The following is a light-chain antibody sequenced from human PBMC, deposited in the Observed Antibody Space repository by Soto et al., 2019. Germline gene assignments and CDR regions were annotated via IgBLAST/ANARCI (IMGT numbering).Light chain of an antibody. V-gene: IGKV3-20*01. Sequence: EIVLTQSPATLSLSPGERATLSCRASQSVTDTYLAWYQQKPGQAPRLVISGASSRTSGIPDRFSAGGSGTDLTLTITRLEPVDFSGYYCREYTRAPLPCGQGNKVELK. CDR2: GAS. CDR3: REYTRAPLP. J-gene: IGKJ1*01. CDR1: QSVTDTY.